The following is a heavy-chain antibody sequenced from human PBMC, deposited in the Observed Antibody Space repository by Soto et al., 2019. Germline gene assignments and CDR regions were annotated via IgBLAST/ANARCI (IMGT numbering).Heavy chain of an antibody. D-gene: IGHD4-17*01. CDR2: ISAYNGNT. CDR3: ARFFAPQNVSGDYGPWGGWFAP. CDR1: GYTFTSYG. Sequence: QVQLVQSGAEVKKPGASVKVSCKASGYTFTSYGISWVRQAPGQSLEWMGWISAYNGNTNYAQKLQGRVPMTTDTSTSTAYMELRRQRSDDTDVYYCARFFAPQNVSGDYGPWGGWFAPWGQGTLVTASS. V-gene: IGHV1-18*04. J-gene: IGHJ5*02.